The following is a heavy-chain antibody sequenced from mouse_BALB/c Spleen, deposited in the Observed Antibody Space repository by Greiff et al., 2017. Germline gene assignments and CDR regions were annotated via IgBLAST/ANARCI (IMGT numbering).Heavy chain of an antibody. D-gene: IGHD1-2*01. CDR2: INPSNGRT. V-gene: IGHV1S81*02. CDR1: GYTFTSYW. CDR3: ARSGLRLPNWYFDV. J-gene: IGHJ1*01. Sequence: VQLQQPGAELVKPGASVKLSCKASGYTFTSYWMHWVKQRPGQGLEWIGEINPSNGRTNYNEKFKSKATLTVDKSSSTAYMQLSSLTSEDSAVYYCARSGLRLPNWYFDVWGAGTTVTVSS.